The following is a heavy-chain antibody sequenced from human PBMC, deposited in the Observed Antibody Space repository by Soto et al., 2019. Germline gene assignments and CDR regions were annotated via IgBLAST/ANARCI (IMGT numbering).Heavy chain of an antibody. D-gene: IGHD3-22*01. J-gene: IGHJ4*02. CDR2: INPSGGST. CDR1: GYTFTSYY. Sequence: GASVKVSCKASGYTFTSYYMHWVRQAPGQGLEWMGIINPSGGSTSYAQKFQGRVTMTRDTSTSTVYMELSSLRSEDTAVYYCATTIVVADTFDYWGQGTLVTVSS. CDR3: ATTIVVADTFDY. V-gene: IGHV1-46*01.